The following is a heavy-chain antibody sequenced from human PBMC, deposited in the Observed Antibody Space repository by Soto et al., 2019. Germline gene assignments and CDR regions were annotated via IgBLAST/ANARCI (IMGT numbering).Heavy chain of an antibody. D-gene: IGHD3-9*01. CDR1: GFTFSRYW. Sequence: EVQLVESGGGLVKPGESLRLSCVASGFTFSRYWMNWVRQAPGKGLVWVSRISSDASNTTYADSVKGRFTISRDHAKNTLFLQMNSLRVEDTAVYYCAREDSFDPFHHWGQGTLVTVSS. V-gene: IGHV3-74*01. CDR2: ISSDASNT. J-gene: IGHJ1*01. CDR3: AREDSFDPFHH.